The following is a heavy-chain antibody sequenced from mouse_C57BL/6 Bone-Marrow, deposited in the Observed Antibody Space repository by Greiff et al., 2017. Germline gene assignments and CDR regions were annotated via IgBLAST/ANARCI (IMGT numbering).Heavy chain of an antibody. CDR1: GYTFTDYA. D-gene: IGHD1-1*01. Sequence: VQRVESGPELVRPGVSVKISCKGSGYTFTDYAMHWVKQSHAKSLEWIGVISTYYGDASYNQKFKDKATMTVDKSSSTAYMELARLTSEDSAVYYCARSGISIYYYGSSYYAMDYWGQGTSVTVSS. CDR3: ARSGISIYYYGSSYYAMDY. V-gene: IGHV1-67*01. CDR2: ISTYYGDA. J-gene: IGHJ4*01.